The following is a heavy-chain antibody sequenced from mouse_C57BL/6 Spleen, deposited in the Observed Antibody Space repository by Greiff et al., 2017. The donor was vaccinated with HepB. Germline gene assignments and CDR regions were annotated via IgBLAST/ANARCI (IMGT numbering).Heavy chain of an antibody. CDR2: ISDGGSYT. CDR1: GFTFSSYA. J-gene: IGHJ1*03. CDR3: ARAGLREGDWYFDV. D-gene: IGHD2-4*01. Sequence: EVKLVESGGGLVKPGGSLKLSCAASGFTFSSYAMSWVRQTPEKRLEWVATISDGGSYTYYPDNVKGRFTISRDNAKNNLYLQMSHLKSEDTAMYYCARAGLREGDWYFDVWGTGTTVTVSS. V-gene: IGHV5-4*03.